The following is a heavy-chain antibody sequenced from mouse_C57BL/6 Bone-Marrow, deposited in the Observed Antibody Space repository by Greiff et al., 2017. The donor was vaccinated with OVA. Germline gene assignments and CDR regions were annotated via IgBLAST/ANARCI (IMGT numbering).Heavy chain of an antibody. J-gene: IGHJ2*01. CDR3: ARENYYGSTLDY. Sequence: QVQLQQSGAELARPGASVKLSCKASGYTFTSYGISWVKQRTGQGLEWIGEIYPRSGNTYYNEKFKGKATLTADKSSSTAYMGLRSLTSEDSAVYVCARENYYGSTLDYWGQGTTLTVSS. V-gene: IGHV1-81*01. CDR1: GYTFTSYG. CDR2: IYPRSGNT. D-gene: IGHD1-1*01.